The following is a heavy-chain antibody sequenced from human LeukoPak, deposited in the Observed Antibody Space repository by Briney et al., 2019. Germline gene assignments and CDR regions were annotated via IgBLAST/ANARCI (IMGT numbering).Heavy chain of an antibody. CDR2: ISDSGSIT. V-gene: IGHV3-23*01. J-gene: IGHJ6*02. Sequence: GGSLRLSCAASGFAFSSQAMGWVRQAPGKGLEWVSVISDSGSITYYADSVKGRFTISRDNVKNTLYLQMNSLRAEDTAVYYCVRVGSVLLGMDVWGQGTTVTVSS. D-gene: IGHD2/OR15-2a*01. CDR1: GFAFSSQA. CDR3: VRVGSVLLGMDV.